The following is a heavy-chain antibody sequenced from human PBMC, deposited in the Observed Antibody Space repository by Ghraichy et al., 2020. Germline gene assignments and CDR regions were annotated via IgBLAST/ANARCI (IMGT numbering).Heavy chain of an antibody. Sequence: TLSLTCTVSGGSISSSSYYWGWIRQPPGKGLEWIGSIYYSGSTYYNPSLKSRVTISVDTSKNQFSLKLSSVTAADTAVYYCARVDGYSSGWYNNWFDPWGQGTLVTVSS. J-gene: IGHJ5*02. D-gene: IGHD6-19*01. CDR2: IYYSGST. CDR1: GGSISSSSYY. V-gene: IGHV4-39*07. CDR3: ARVDGYSSGWYNNWFDP.